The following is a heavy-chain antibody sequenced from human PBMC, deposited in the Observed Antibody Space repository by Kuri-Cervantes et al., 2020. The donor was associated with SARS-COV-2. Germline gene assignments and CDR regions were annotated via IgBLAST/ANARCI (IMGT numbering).Heavy chain of an antibody. D-gene: IGHD2-2*02. Sequence: GGSLRLSCAASGFTFSSYSMNWVRQAPGKGLEWVSSISSSSSYIYYADSVKGRFTISRDNAKSSLYLQMNSLRAEDTAVYYCARGVVPAAVRYYYYYYYMDVWGKGTTVTVSS. V-gene: IGHV3-21*01. CDR2: ISSSSSYI. CDR3: ARGVVPAAVRYYYYYYYMDV. J-gene: IGHJ6*03. CDR1: GFTFSSYS.